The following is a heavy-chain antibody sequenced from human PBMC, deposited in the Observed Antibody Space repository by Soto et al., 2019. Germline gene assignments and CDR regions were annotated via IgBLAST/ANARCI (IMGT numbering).Heavy chain of an antibody. V-gene: IGHV3-7*01. CDR2: MNQHGSEE. CDR3: ATQYSATWHL. CDR1: GFTLSNYW. J-gene: IGHJ4*02. D-gene: IGHD3-3*02. Sequence: GGSLRLSCAASGFTLSNYWVSWVRQAPGNGLEWVASMNQHGSEEYYVDSVKGRFTISRDNTKNSLSLQMNSLRAEDTAMYYCATQYSATWHLWGQGTPVTVSS.